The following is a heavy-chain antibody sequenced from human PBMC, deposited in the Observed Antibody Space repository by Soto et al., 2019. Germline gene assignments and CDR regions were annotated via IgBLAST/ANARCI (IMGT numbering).Heavy chain of an antibody. CDR2: VTYSGST. CDR3: ARGLPANY. V-gene: IGHV4-34*01. Sequence: QVQLQQWGAGLLKPSETLSLTCAVFGESVRDYFWSWIRQPPGKGLEWIGAVTYSGSTHYNPSLKSRVTMPVDTSENRFSLQLRSVIAADEAVYYCARGLPANYWGQGTLVTVSS. CDR1: GESVRDYF. J-gene: IGHJ4*02.